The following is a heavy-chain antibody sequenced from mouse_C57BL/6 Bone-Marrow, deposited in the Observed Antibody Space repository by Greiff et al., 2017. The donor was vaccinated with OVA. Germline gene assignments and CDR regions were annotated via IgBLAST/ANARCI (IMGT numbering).Heavy chain of an antibody. CDR3: ASLYDYDGVFAY. D-gene: IGHD2-4*01. CDR1: GFTLSSYT. Sequence: EVHLVESGGGLVKPGGSLKLSCAASGFTLSSYTMSWVRQTPEKRLEWVATISGGGGNTYYPDSVKGRFTISRDNAKNTLYLQMSSLRSEDTALYDCASLYDYDGVFAYWGQGTLVTVSA. J-gene: IGHJ3*01. V-gene: IGHV5-9*01. CDR2: ISGGGGNT.